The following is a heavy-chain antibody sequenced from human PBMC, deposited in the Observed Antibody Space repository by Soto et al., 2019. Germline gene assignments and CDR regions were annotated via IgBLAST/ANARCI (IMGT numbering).Heavy chain of an antibody. CDR3: ARGPGSWYCYYTGV. Sequence: QLQLVQSGAEVKKPGASVKVSCKASGYTFTSYDINWVRQATGQGLEWMGWMDPNSGNTGYAQKFQGRVTMTRNTSISTAYMEPSSLRSEDTAVYSSARGPGSWYCYYTGVWGKGTTVTVSS. CDR1: GYTFTSYD. V-gene: IGHV1-8*01. J-gene: IGHJ6*03. D-gene: IGHD6-13*01. CDR2: MDPNSGNT.